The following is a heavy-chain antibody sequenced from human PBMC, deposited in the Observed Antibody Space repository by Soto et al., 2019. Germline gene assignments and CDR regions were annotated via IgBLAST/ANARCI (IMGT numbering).Heavy chain of an antibody. D-gene: IGHD6-13*01. V-gene: IGHV3-23*01. CDR2: ISGRGGST. CDR3: AKDSTAAGSYDY. J-gene: IGHJ4*02. Sequence: EVQLLESGGGLVQPGGSLRLSCAASGFTFSSYAMSWVRQAPGKGLEWVSAISGRGGSTYYADSVKGRFTISRDNSKNTLYLQMNSLRAEDTAVYYCAKDSTAAGSYDYWGQGTLVTVSS. CDR1: GFTFSSYA.